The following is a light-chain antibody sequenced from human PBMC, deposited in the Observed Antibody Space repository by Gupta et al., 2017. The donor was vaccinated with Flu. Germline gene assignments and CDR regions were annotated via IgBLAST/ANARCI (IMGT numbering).Light chain of an antibody. CDR2: RDN. Sequence: QSVLTQPPSASGSPGQRVTISCSGSSPYLGGSYIYWYQHPPGTAPKLLIHRDNQRPSGVPDRFSGSESGTSASLAISGLRSEDEADYYCAAWDDSLSGRWVFGGGTKLTVL. CDR3: AAWDDSLSGRWV. J-gene: IGLJ3*02. V-gene: IGLV1-47*01. CDR1: SPYLGGSY.